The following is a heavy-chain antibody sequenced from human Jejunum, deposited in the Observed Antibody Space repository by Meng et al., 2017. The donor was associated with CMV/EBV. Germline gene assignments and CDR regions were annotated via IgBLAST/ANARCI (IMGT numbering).Heavy chain of an antibody. V-gene: IGHV3-69-1*01. J-gene: IGHJ4*02. D-gene: IGHD1-1*01. CDR3: ARGIGHASNNSHDY. CDR2: ISSSSTI. Sequence: SGFTFSDYYMKWDRQAPGKGLEWGSFISSSSTIEYADSVKGRFTVSRDNAKKSLYLQMNSLRAEDTAMYFCARGIGHASNNSHDYWGQGTLVTVS. CDR1: GFTFSDYY.